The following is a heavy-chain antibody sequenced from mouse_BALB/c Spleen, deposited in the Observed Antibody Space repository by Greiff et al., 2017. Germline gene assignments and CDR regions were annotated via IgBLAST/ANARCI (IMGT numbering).Heavy chain of an antibody. J-gene: IGHJ2*01. CDR1: GFNIKDYY. Sequence: EVKLVESGAELVRSGASVKLSCTASGFNIKDYYMHWVKQRPEQGLEWIGWIDPENGDTEYAPKFQGKATMTADTSSNTAYLQLSSLTSEDTAVYYCNAEADDGYYGWGQGTTLTVSS. CDR2: IDPENGDT. V-gene: IGHV14-4*02. D-gene: IGHD2-3*01. CDR3: NAEADDGYYG.